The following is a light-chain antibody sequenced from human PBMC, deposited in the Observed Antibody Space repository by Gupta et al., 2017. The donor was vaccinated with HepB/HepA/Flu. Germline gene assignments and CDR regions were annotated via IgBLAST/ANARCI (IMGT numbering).Light chain of an antibody. J-gene: IGKJ4*01. CDR3: QQHNDSIT. Sequence: EIAMTQPPATLSVSPGERAILSCRASQSLSSNLAWYQQKPGQPPRLLIHGAFTRASSIPARFSGSGSGTEFTLTSSSLQSEDSAVYYWQQHNDSITFGGGTKVEIK. V-gene: IGKV3-15*01. CDR2: GAF. CDR1: QSLSSN.